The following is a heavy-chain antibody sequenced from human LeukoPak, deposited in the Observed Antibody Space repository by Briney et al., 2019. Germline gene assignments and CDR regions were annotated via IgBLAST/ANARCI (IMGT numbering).Heavy chain of an antibody. J-gene: IGHJ4*02. CDR2: IYYTGST. CDR3: ARHRAYSSSSPFDY. V-gene: IGHV4-59*08. Sequence: SETLSLTCSVSGGSFSMYWIWIRQPPGRGREGFGYIYYTGSTNYNPSLKSRVTMFVDMSKNQYSLRLSSVTAADTAVYYCARHRAYSSSSPFDYWGQGTLVTVSS. D-gene: IGHD6-6*01. CDR1: GGSFSMY.